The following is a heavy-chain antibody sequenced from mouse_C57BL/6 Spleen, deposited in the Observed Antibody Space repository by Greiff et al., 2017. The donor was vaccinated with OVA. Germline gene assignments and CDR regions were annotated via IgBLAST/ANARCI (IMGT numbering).Heavy chain of an antibody. CDR3: AIHEGNTAPFAY. J-gene: IGHJ3*01. D-gene: IGHD1-2*01. CDR2: INSDGGST. Sequence: VQLQQSGGGLVQPGESLKLSCESNEYEFPSHDMSWVRKTPEKRLELVAAINSDGGSTYYPDTMERRFIISRDNTKKTLYLQMSSLRSEDTALYYCAIHEGNTAPFAYWGQGTLVTVSA. V-gene: IGHV5-2*01. CDR1: EYEFPSHD.